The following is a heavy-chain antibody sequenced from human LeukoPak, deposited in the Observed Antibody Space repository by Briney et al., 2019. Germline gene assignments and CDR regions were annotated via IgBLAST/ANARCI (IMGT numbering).Heavy chain of an antibody. D-gene: IGHD4/OR15-4a*01. CDR1: CHSITSHY. J-gene: IGHJ4*02. V-gene: IGHV4-59*11. CDR2: IYILETT. Sequence: SDTLSLTHSLSCHSITSHYLTWIRQPATKGLEWVGYIYILETTNYNHSLKRRVTMSMDTSKNLFSLNLKSVTAADTAVYSCARVYRETQRWSYYFDYWGQGILVTVSS. CDR3: ARVYRETQRWSYYFDY.